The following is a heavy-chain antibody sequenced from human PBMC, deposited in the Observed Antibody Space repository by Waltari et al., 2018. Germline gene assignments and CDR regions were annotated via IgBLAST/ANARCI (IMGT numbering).Heavy chain of an antibody. CDR2: NYSSGRT. CDR1: GDSTSSGDFY. J-gene: IGHJ4*02. CDR3: ARAPRGYSGYDHFDY. D-gene: IGHD5-12*01. V-gene: IGHV4-31*03. Sequence: QVQLQESGPGLVKPSETLSLTCTVSGDSTSSGDFYWSWIHQHPGRGLEWIGYNYSSGRTYYNTSLKSRITISVDTSKNQFSLTLSSVTAADTAVYYCARAPRGYSGYDHFDYWGQGILVTVSS.